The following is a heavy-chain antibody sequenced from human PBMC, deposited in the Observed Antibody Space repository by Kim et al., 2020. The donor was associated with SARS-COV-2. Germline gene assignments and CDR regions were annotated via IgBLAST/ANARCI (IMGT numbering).Heavy chain of an antibody. D-gene: IGHD4-4*01. CDR2: IYSSGST. J-gene: IGHJ4*02. Sequence: SETLSLTCTVSGASMSSYYWSWIRQPAGKGLEWVGRIYSSGSTNYNPSLKSRVTMSVDTSKNQFSLKLNSVTAADTAVYYCARGNSDFDYWGQGTLVTVSS. CDR1: GASMSSYY. V-gene: IGHV4-4*07. CDR3: ARGNSDFDY.